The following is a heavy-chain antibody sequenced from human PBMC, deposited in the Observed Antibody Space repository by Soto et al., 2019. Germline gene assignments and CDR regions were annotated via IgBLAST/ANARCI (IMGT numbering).Heavy chain of an antibody. CDR2: IYYSGSS. CDR3: ARGFCFESNPSYPGPIAY. D-gene: IGHD2-15*01. V-gene: IGHV4-31*03. J-gene: IGHJ4*02. Sequence: PSYTLALTCSVSGGSVSSGGHYWSWILQRPGKGLEWIGYIYYSGSSYYNPSLKSRVTISVDTSKNHFSLKLSSVAAADTAVYHCARGFCFESNPSYPGPIAYWGQGTLVTVSS. CDR1: GGSVSSGGHY.